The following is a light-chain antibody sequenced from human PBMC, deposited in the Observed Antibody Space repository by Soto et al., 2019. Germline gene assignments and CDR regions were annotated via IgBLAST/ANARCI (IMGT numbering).Light chain of an antibody. Sequence: DIVLTQSPDSVAVSLGERATINCKSSQSVLFSINQKNYLAWYHQKPGQPPKLLIYWASIRESGVPTRFSGSGPGTNFTLPISSLQAEDAAVYYCQQYYTSPPTFGLGTKV. J-gene: IGKJ1*01. CDR2: WAS. V-gene: IGKV4-1*01. CDR3: QQYYTSPPT. CDR1: QSVLFSINQKNY.